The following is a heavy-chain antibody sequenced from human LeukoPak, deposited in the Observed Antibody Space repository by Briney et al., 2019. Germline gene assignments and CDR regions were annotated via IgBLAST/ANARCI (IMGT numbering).Heavy chain of an antibody. D-gene: IGHD5-18*01. J-gene: IGHJ3*02. Sequence: SETLSLTCTVSGGSISSFYWSWIRQPAGKGLEWIGRIYTSGSTNYNPSLKSRVTMSVDTSKNQFSLKLNSVTAADTAVYYCARGYSYGPGDVFDIRGQGTMVTVSS. CDR3: ARGYSYGPGDVFDI. V-gene: IGHV4-4*07. CDR1: GGSISSFY. CDR2: IYTSGST.